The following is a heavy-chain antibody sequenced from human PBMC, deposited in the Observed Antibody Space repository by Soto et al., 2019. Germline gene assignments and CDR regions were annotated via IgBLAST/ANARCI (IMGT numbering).Heavy chain of an antibody. CDR1: GGSISSYY. CDR2: IYYSGSSGST. CDR3: ARHFGALSYSGYDMSGYFDY. D-gene: IGHD5-12*01. Sequence: PSETLSLTCTVSGGSISSYYWTWIRQPPGKGLEYIGYIYYSGSSGSTNYNPSLKSRVTISVDTSKNQFSLKLSSVTAADTAVYYCARHFGALSYSGYDMSGYFDYWGQGTLVTVSS. J-gene: IGHJ4*02. V-gene: IGHV4-59*08.